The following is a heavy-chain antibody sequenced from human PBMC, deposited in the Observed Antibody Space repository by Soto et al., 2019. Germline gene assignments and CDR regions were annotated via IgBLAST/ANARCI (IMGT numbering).Heavy chain of an antibody. Sequence: QVQLVESGGGVVQPGRSLRLSCAASGFTFSSYVMHWVRQAPGKGLEWVAVIWSDGSNIKYAESVKGRLNISRDNSKNALYLQMNSLRVEDTAVYYCAREGLPGLPTDWGQGTLVTVSS. V-gene: IGHV3-33*01. J-gene: IGHJ4*02. CDR2: IWSDGSNI. CDR3: AREGLPGLPTD. CDR1: GFTFSSYV. D-gene: IGHD2-21*01.